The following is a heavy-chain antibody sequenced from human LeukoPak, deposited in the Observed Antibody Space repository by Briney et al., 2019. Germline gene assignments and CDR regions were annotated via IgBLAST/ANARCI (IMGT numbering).Heavy chain of an antibody. V-gene: IGHV4-59*01. J-gene: IGHJ4*02. D-gene: IGHD6-13*01. CDR2: IYYTGTT. CDR3: ARETKAAAPFDY. CDR1: GGSISSYY. Sequence: PSETLSLTCTVSGGSISSYYWSWVRQPPGKGLEWIGYIYYTGTTNYNPSLKSRVTISVDTSKNQFSLKLSSVTAADTAVYYCARETKAAAPFDYWGQGTLVTVSS.